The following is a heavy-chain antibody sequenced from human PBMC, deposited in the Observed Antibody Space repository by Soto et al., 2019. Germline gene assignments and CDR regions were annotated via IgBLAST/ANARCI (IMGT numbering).Heavy chain of an antibody. Sequence: GGSLRLSCTASGFTFGDYAMSWFRQAPGKGLEWVGFIRSKASGGKTEYAVSVKGRFTISRDDAKNIAYLQMNSLKTEDTAVYYCTRDLDFGVVSYYYYYYYMDVWGKGTTVTVSS. CDR2: IRSKASGGKT. CDR1: GFTFGDYA. D-gene: IGHD3-3*01. J-gene: IGHJ6*03. V-gene: IGHV3-49*03. CDR3: TRDLDFGVVSYYYYYYYMDV.